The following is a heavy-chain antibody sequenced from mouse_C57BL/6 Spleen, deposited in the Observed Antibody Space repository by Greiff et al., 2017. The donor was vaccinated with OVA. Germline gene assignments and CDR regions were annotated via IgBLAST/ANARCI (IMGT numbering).Heavy chain of an antibody. CDR1: GYTFTSYW. D-gene: IGHD1-1*01. V-gene: IGHV1-7*01. CDR3: ARFESTTVVPDWYFDV. Sequence: VQLQQSGAELAKPGASVKLSCKASGYTFTSYWMHWVNQRPGQGLEWIGYINPSSGYTKYNQKFKDKATLTADKSSSTAYMQLSSLTYEDSAVYYCARFESTTVVPDWYFDVWGTGTTVTVSS. CDR2: INPSSGYT. J-gene: IGHJ1*03.